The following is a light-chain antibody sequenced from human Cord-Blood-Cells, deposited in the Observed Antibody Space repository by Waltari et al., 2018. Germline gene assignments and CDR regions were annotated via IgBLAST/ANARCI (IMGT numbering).Light chain of an antibody. CDR2: KAS. Sequence: DIQMTQSPSTLSASVGDRVTITCRASQSISSWLAWYQQKTGKAPKLLIYKASSLESGVPSRFSGSGSGTEFTLTISSLQPDDFATYYCQQYNSIQKTFGQGTKVEIK. CDR3: QQYNSIQKT. V-gene: IGKV1-5*03. J-gene: IGKJ1*01. CDR1: QSISSW.